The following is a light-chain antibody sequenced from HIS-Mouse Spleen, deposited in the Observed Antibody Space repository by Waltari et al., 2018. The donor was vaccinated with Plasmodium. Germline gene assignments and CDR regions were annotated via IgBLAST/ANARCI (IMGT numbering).Light chain of an antibody. Sequence: EIVMTQSPATLSVSPGERATLSCRASQRVSSNLAWYQQEPSQAPRVLIYGASTRATGIPARFSGMGAGTDFTLTISSLQSEDFAVYYCEQYNNWSFTFGPGTKVDIK. J-gene: IGKJ3*01. CDR1: QRVSSN. V-gene: IGKV3-15*01. CDR3: EQYNNWSFT. CDR2: GAS.